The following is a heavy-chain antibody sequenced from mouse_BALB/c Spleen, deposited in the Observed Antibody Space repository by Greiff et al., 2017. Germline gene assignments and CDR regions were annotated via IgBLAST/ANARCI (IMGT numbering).Heavy chain of an antibody. V-gene: IGHV5-9-3*01. CDR2: ISSGGSYT. Sequence: EVKLVESGGGLVKPGGSLKLSCAASGFTFSSYAMSWVRQTPEPRLEWVATISSGGSYTYYPDSVKGRFAISRDNAKNTLYLQMSSLRSEDTAMYYCARLGDGGAMDYWGQGTSGTVSS. J-gene: IGHJ4*01. CDR1: GFTFSSYA. CDR3: ARLGDGGAMDY. D-gene: IGHD1-2*01.